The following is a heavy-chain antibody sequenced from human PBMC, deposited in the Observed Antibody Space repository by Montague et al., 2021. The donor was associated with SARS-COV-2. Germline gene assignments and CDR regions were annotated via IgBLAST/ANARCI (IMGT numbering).Heavy chain of an antibody. Sequence: SETLSLTCTVSGVADTRCCSGEIRPAPETEVQLVGGIYHAGSTKYKPSLKSRVSMSVDKSWNQFSLRLTSVTAADTAIYYCARKGSGRSDLAYWGQGTLVTVSS. V-gene: IGHV4-59*02. D-gene: IGHD1-26*01. J-gene: IGHJ4*02. CDR1: GVADTRCC. CDR2: IYHAGST. CDR3: ARKGSGRSDLAY.